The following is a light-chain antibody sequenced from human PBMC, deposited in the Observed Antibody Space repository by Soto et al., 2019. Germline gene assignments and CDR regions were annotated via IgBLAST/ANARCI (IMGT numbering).Light chain of an antibody. CDR3: CSYTGSYTWM. CDR2: DVS. V-gene: IGLV2-11*01. J-gene: IGLJ3*02. CDR1: SSPIGPYDY. Sequence: QSVLTQPRSLSGSPGQSVTISCTGTSSPIGPYDYVSWYQQHPGKAPKLIIYDVSQRPSGVPDRFSGSHSGNTASLTISGLQADDEADYYCCSYTGSYTWMFGGGTKLTVL.